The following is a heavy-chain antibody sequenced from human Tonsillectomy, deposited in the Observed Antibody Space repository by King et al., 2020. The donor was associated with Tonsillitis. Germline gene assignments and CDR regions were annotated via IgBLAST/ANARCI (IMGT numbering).Heavy chain of an antibody. CDR2: IKQDGSEA. CDR3: ARDSLTATRAFDL. CDR1: GFTFSSYW. J-gene: IGHJ2*01. D-gene: IGHD1-14*01. V-gene: IGHV3-7*03. Sequence: VQLVESGGGLVQPGGSLRLSCAASGFTFSSYWMSWVGQAPGKGLYWVANIKQDGSEAYYVSSVTGRLTISRDNAENSLYLQMNSLRAEDTAVYYCARDSLTATRAFDLWGRGTLVTVSS.